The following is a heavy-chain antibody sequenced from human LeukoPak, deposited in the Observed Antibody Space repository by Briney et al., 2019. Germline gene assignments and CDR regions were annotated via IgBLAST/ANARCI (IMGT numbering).Heavy chain of an antibody. D-gene: IGHD2/OR15-2a*01. CDR3: AKYKFGSEYFSN. J-gene: IGHJ4*02. CDR2: IYTSGST. Sequence: SETLSLTCTVSGDSISGYYWSWIRQLAGKGLEWIGRIYTSGSTKYNPSFQGRVTMSLDTSKNQFSLRLSSVTAADTAIYYCAKYKFGSEYFSNWGQGTLVTVSS. CDR1: GDSISGYY. V-gene: IGHV4-59*10.